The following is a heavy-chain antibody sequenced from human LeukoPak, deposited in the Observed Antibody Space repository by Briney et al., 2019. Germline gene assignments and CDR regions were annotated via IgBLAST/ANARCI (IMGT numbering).Heavy chain of an antibody. V-gene: IGHV4-4*07. Sequence: SETLSLTCTVSGGSISSYYWSWIRQPAGKGLEWIGRIYTSGSTNYNPSLKSRVTISVDTSKNQFSLKLSSVTAADTAVYYCARDSPVDTAMVTGYYYYMDVWGKGTTVTISS. CDR2: IYTSGST. D-gene: IGHD5-18*01. CDR3: ARDSPVDTAMVTGYYYYMDV. CDR1: GGSISSYY. J-gene: IGHJ6*03.